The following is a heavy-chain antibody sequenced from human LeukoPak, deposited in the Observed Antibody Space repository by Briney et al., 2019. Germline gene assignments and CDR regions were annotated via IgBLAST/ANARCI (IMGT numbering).Heavy chain of an antibody. CDR1: GYTLTELS. CDR2: FDAEDGET. V-gene: IGHV1-24*01. Sequence: ASVKVSCKVSGYTLTELSMHWGRPDPGKGVEWMAGFDAEDGETIYAQNIQGRVTMSENTSTDTDYMELISLRSEDTAVYYCATRLPPDYEYWSGYFGYWGQGTLVTVSS. D-gene: IGHD3-3*01. CDR3: ATRLPPDYEYWSGYFGY. J-gene: IGHJ4*02.